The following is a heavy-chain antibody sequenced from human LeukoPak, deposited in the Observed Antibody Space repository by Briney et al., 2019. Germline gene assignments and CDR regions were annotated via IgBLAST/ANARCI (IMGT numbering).Heavy chain of an antibody. J-gene: IGHJ4*02. CDR3: AREGSSSGLRP. Sequence: GGSLRLSCAASGFTFDDYAMHWVRQAPGKGLEWVSGISWNSGSIGYADSVKGRFTISRDNAKNSLYLQMNSLRAEDTAVYYCAREGSSSGLRPWGQGTLVTVSS. CDR2: ISWNSGSI. D-gene: IGHD6-19*01. CDR1: GFTFDDYA. V-gene: IGHV3-9*01.